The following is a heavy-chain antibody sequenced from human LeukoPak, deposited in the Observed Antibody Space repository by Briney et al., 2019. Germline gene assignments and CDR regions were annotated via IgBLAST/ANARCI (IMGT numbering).Heavy chain of an antibody. CDR1: GGSFSGYY. D-gene: IGHD3-3*01. CDR2: INHSGST. Sequence: SETLSLTCAVYGGSFSGYYWSWIRQPPGKGLEWIGEINHSGSTNYNPSLKSRVTISVDTSKNQFSLKLSSVTAADTAVYYCARGGSPYYDFWSGYYRNWFDPWGQGTLVTVSS. J-gene: IGHJ5*02. CDR3: ARGGSPYYDFWSGYYRNWFDP. V-gene: IGHV4-34*01.